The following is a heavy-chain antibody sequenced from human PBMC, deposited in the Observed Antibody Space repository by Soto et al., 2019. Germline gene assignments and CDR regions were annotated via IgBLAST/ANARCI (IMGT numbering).Heavy chain of an antibody. CDR3: AKGTLSLVRFLEWSYGMDV. Sequence: PGGSLRLSCAASGFTFSSYGMHWVRQAPGKGLEWVAVISYDRSNKYYADSVKGRFTISRDNSKNTLYLQMNSLRAEDTAVYYCAKGTLSLVRFLEWSYGMDVWGQGTTVTVSS. CDR2: ISYDRSNK. V-gene: IGHV3-30*18. CDR1: GFTFSSYG. D-gene: IGHD3-3*01. J-gene: IGHJ6*02.